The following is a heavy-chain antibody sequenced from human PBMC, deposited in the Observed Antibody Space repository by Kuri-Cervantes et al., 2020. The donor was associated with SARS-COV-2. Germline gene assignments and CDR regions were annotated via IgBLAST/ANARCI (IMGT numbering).Heavy chain of an antibody. Sequence: GESLKISCAASGFTFSTYAMSWVRQAPGKGLEWVSVIYSGGSSTDYADSVKGRFTISRDNSKNTLYLQMNSLRAEDTAVYYCAKDYYDSSGYYTPFDYWGQGTLVTVSS. V-gene: IGHV3-23*03. CDR1: GFTFSTYA. J-gene: IGHJ4*02. CDR3: AKDYYDSSGYYTPFDY. D-gene: IGHD3-22*01. CDR2: IYSGGSST.